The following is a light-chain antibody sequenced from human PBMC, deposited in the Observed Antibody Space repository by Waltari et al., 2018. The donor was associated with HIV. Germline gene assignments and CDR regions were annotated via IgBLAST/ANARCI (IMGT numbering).Light chain of an antibody. CDR2: GKN. V-gene: IGLV3-19*01. J-gene: IGLJ2*01. Sequence: ALGQTVRITCQGDSLRSYYASWYQQKPGQAPVLVIYGKNNRPSGIPDRFSGSSSGSTASLTITGAQAEDEADYYCNSRDSSGNLPFGGGTKLTVL. CDR3: NSRDSSGNLP. CDR1: SLRSYY.